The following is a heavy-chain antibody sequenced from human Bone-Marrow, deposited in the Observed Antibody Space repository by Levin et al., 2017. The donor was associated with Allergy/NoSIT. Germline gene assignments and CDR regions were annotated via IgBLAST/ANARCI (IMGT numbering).Heavy chain of an antibody. V-gene: IGHV3-11*06. CDR1: GFTFSDYY. CDR3: ARDSSSNVWFDP. CDR2: ISSSSSYT. D-gene: IGHD6-19*01. J-gene: IGHJ5*02. Sequence: GGSLRLSCAASGFTFSDYYMSWIRQAPGKGLEWVSYISSSSSYTNYADSVKGRFTISRDNAKNSLYLQMNSLRAEDTAVYYCARDSSSNVWFDPWGQGTLVTVSS.